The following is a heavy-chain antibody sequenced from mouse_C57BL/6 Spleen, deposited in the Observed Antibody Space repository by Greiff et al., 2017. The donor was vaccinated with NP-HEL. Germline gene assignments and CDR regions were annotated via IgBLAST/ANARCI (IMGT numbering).Heavy chain of an antibody. J-gene: IGHJ1*03. CDR1: GYTFTSYW. CDR2: IDPSDSET. D-gene: IGHD1-1*01. Sequence: QVQLQQPGAELVRPGSSVKLSCKASGYTFTSYWMHWVKQRPIQGLEWIGNIDPSDSETHYNQKLKDKATLPVDKSSSTADMQISSLTSEDLAFDYWARTYYDGSSPSYWYFDVWGTGTTVTVSS. V-gene: IGHV1-52*01. CDR3: ARTYYDGSSPSYWYFDV.